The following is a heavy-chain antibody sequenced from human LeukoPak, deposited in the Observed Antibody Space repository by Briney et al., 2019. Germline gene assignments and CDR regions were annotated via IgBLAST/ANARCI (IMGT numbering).Heavy chain of an antibody. V-gene: IGHV3-23*01. J-gene: IGHJ4*02. CDR1: GFTFSSYA. CDR2: ISGSGGST. CDR3: ARAPRRYSLGPYFDH. D-gene: IGHD5-18*01. Sequence: PGGSLRLSCAASGFTFSSYAMSWVRQAPGKGLEWVSAISGSGGSTYYADSVKGRFTISRDNSKNTLYLQMNSLRAEDTAVYYCARAPRRYSLGPYFDHWGQGTLVTVSS.